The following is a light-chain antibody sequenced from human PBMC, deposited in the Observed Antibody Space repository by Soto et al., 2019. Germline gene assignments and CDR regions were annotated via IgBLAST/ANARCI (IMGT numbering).Light chain of an antibody. CDR2: GAS. CDR1: QSVSNN. Sequence: EIVMTQSPATLSVSPGERATLSCRASQSVSNNLAWYQKKPGQAPRLLIYGASTRATGIPARFSGGGSGTEFTLTISSLQSEDFSVYYCQQYNNGWTFGQGTRVEIK. J-gene: IGKJ1*01. V-gene: IGKV3-15*01. CDR3: QQYNNGWT.